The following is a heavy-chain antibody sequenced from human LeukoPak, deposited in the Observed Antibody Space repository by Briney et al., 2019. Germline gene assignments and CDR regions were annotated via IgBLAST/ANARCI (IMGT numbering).Heavy chain of an antibody. J-gene: IGHJ4*02. CDR1: GFTFSSYG. CDR2: ISHDGSNK. D-gene: IGHD3/OR15-3a*01. Sequence: PGGSLRLSCAASGFTFSSYGMHWVRQAPGKGLGWVGVISHDGSNKYYGDSVKGRFTISRDNSKNTLYLQMNSLRVEDTAVYYCARDSGFSGTQRGEYWGQGTLVTVSS. V-gene: IGHV3-30*03. CDR3: ARDSGFSGTQRGEY.